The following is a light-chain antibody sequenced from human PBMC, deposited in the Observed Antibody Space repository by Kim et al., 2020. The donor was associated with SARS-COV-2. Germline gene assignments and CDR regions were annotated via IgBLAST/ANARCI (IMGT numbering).Light chain of an antibody. Sequence: DIQMTQSPSSVSASVGDRVTITCRASQHISDFLSWYQQKPGRAPKLLIYAASTLHSGVPSRFSRSGYGTDFTLTISSLQPEDFATYSCQQANSFPLTFGGGTKVDIK. V-gene: IGKV1-12*01. J-gene: IGKJ4*01. CDR3: QQANSFPLT. CDR1: QHISDF. CDR2: AAS.